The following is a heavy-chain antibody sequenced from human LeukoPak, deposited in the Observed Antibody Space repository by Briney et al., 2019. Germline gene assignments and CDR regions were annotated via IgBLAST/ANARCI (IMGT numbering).Heavy chain of an antibody. D-gene: IGHD6-19*01. CDR3: AKGFGVAVAGRAFDI. CDR2: ISSSGSTI. J-gene: IGHJ3*02. V-gene: IGHV3-48*03. CDR1: GFTFSSYE. Sequence: GGSLRLSCAASGFTFSSYETNWVRQAPGKGLEWVSYISSSGSTIYYADSVKGRFTISRDNAKNSLYLQMNSLRAEDTAVYYCAKGFGVAVAGRAFDIWGQGTMVTVSS.